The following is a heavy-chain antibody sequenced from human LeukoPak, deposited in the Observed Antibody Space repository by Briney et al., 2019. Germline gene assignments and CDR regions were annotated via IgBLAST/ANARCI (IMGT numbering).Heavy chain of an antibody. CDR2: IYYIGST. CDR1: GGSLNNYY. J-gene: IGHJ4*02. CDR3: ARVDDWNALEY. D-gene: IGHD1-1*01. Sequence: PSEALSLTCTVSGGSLNNYYWSWIRPPPGKAPEWIGHIYYIGSTNYNPSLTCRATIPLNTSKNQYSLKLNSVTAADTALYYCARVDDWNALEYWGQGTLVTVSS. V-gene: IGHV4-59*01.